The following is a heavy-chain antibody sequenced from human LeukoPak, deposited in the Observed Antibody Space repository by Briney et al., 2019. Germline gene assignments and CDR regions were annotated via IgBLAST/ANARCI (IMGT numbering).Heavy chain of an antibody. CDR2: IYHTGST. CDR3: ASGGTAVVMALTCYFDT. V-gene: IGHV4-38-2*01. CDR1: GYSISSGYY. D-gene: IGHD3-22*01. J-gene: IGHJ4*02. Sequence: SETLSLTCAVSGYSISSGYYWGWIRQPPGKGLEWIGSIYHTGSTYYNPSLQSRVTISLASPKNQFSLRWTSVTAAHTAVYYCASGGTAVVMALTCYFDTGGQGTPVTVSS.